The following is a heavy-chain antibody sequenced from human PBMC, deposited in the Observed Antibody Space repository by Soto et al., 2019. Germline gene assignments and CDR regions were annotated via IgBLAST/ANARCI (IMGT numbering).Heavy chain of an antibody. CDR2: INVDDST. CDR1: GFTFSSYA. Sequence: EVQLLESGGGLAQPGGSLRLSCAASGFTFSSYAMSWVRQAPGKGLEWVSSINVDDSTYYANSVKGRFTIARDNSKNTVNLQMNSLRADDTAVYYCAKNYSLDNWAQGTLVTVSS. J-gene: IGHJ4*02. V-gene: IGHV3-23*01. CDR3: AKNYSLDN.